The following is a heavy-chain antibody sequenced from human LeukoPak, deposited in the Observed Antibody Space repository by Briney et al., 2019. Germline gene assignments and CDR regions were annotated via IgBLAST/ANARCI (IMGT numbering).Heavy chain of an antibody. Sequence: ASVKVSCKASGYTFTNYDLNWVRQAPGQGLEWVGWISASNGHTNYAQRLQDRVTMTIDTSTSTAYMEMRSLRSDGTAVYFCARGTSRNPGLLEHWGQGTLVTVSS. J-gene: IGHJ4*02. V-gene: IGHV1-18*01. CDR1: GYTFTNYD. D-gene: IGHD1/OR15-1a*01. CDR3: ARGTSRNPGLLEH. CDR2: ISASNGHT.